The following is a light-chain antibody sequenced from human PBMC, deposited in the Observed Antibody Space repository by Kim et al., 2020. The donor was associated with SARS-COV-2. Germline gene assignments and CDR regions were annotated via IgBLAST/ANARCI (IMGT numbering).Light chain of an antibody. Sequence: QSVTISCSGTSSDIGSNTVTRYQQFPGTTPKLLIYSNIQRPSGVPDRFSGSKSGTSASLAISGLQSEDEADYYCASWDDSLSGWVFGGGTQLTVL. V-gene: IGLV1-44*01. CDR3: ASWDDSLSGWV. J-gene: IGLJ3*02. CDR1: SSDIGSNT. CDR2: SNI.